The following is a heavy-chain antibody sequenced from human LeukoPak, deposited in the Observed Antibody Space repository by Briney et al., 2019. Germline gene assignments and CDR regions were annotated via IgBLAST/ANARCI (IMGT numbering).Heavy chain of an antibody. Sequence: SETLSLTCAVYGGSFSGYYWSWIRQPPGKGLEWIGEINHSGSTNYNPSLKSRVTISVDTSKNQFSLKLSSVTAADTAVYYCARDQAAGIAAAGTPADAFDIWGQGTMVTVSS. D-gene: IGHD6-13*01. CDR2: INHSGST. CDR1: GGSFSGYY. CDR3: ARDQAAGIAAAGTPADAFDI. J-gene: IGHJ3*02. V-gene: IGHV4-34*01.